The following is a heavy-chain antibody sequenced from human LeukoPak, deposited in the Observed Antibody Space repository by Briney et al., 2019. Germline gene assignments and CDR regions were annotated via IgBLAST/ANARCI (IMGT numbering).Heavy chain of an antibody. CDR1: GYSFSTFW. CDR3: ARTRGAESIAFDWFDP. Sequence: GESLKISCKGSGYSFSTFWIAWVRQMPGKGLECLGIILPGNSDTRYSPSFQGQVTISADKSISTAYLQWSSLRASDTAMYYCARTRGAESIAFDWFDPWGQGTLVTVSS. CDR2: ILPGNSDT. D-gene: IGHD1-26*01. V-gene: IGHV5-51*01. J-gene: IGHJ5*02.